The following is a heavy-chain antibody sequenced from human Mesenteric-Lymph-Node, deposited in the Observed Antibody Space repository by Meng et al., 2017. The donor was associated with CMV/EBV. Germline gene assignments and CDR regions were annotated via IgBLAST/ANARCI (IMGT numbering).Heavy chain of an antibody. CDR1: LRTSGVG. CDR2: IYWDDDK. CDR3: AHRPSSSTWYRGAEYFQH. D-gene: IGHD6-13*01. V-gene: IGHV2-5*02. J-gene: IGHJ1*01. Sequence: LRTSGVGVGWIRQSPGKALEWLGLIYWDDDKHYSPSLKSRVTITKDTSRNQVFLTMTNVDPADTATYYRAHRPSSSTWYRGAEYFQHWGQGTLVTVSS.